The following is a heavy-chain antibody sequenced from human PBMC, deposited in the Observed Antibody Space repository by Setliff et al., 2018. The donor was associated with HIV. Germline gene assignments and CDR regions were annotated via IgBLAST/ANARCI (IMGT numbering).Heavy chain of an antibody. CDR2: IFSSGST. D-gene: IGHD3-10*01. Sequence: SETLSLTCTVSGGSISSYCWNWIRQSPGRGLEWIGFIFSSGSTKYSPPLQSRVTMSIDTSKNQFSLKLTSVTAADTAVYYCARRIDNSGTFPDKNWFDTWGQGSLVTVSS. J-gene: IGHJ5*02. CDR1: GGSISSYC. V-gene: IGHV4-4*09. CDR3: ARRIDNSGTFPDKNWFDT.